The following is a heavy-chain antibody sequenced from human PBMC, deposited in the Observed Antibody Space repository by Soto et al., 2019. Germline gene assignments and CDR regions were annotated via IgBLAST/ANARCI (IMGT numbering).Heavy chain of an antibody. J-gene: IGHJ4*02. CDR2: MNPNSGNT. D-gene: IGHD6-19*01. Sequence: QVQLVQSGAEVKKPGASVKVACKASGYTFTTYDINLVRQATGQGLEGMGWMNPNSGNTGYAQKLQGRVTMTRNTSICNAYMELGSLRSEDPAVYYCARDASGWYDLDYWGQEILVTVSS. CDR1: GYTFTTYD. CDR3: ARDASGWYDLDY. V-gene: IGHV1-8*01.